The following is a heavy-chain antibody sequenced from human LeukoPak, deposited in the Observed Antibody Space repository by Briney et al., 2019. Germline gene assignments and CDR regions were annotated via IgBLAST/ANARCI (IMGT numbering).Heavy chain of an antibody. CDR2: IYYTGST. D-gene: IGHD6-13*01. V-gene: IGHV4-59*01. Sequence: SETLSLSCTVSGGSISSYYWSWIRQPPGKGLEWIGYIYYTGSTNYNPSPASRVTISVDTSKNKFSLKLRSVTAADTTAYYCAGTSNRWLILDYWGQGTLVTVSS. J-gene: IGHJ4*02. CDR3: AGTSNRWLILDY. CDR1: GGSISSYY.